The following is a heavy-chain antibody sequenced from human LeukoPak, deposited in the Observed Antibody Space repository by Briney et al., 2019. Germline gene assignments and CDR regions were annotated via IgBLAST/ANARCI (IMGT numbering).Heavy chain of an antibody. Sequence: GGSLRLSCAASGFTFSSYSMNWVRQAPGKGLEWVSSISSSSSYIYYADSVKGRFTISRDNAKNSLYLQMNSLRAEDTAVYYCARDLGVPTADCNHFYMDLWGKGTTVTVSS. CDR3: ARDLGVPTADCNHFYMDL. D-gene: IGHD2-21*01. CDR2: ISSSSSYI. J-gene: IGHJ6*03. CDR1: GFTFSSYS. V-gene: IGHV3-21*01.